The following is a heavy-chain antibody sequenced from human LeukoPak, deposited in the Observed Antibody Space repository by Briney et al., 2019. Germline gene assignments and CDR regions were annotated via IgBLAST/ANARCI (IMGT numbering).Heavy chain of an antibody. D-gene: IGHD6-13*01. Sequence: GESLKISCKGSGYSFTSYWIGWVRQMPGKGLEWMGIIYPGDSDTRYSPSFQGQVTISADKSISTAYLQWSSLKASDTAMYYCARPAAAGTPHDAFDIWGQGTMVTVSS. CDR2: IYPGDSDT. J-gene: IGHJ3*02. CDR1: GYSFTSYW. CDR3: ARPAAAGTPHDAFDI. V-gene: IGHV5-51*01.